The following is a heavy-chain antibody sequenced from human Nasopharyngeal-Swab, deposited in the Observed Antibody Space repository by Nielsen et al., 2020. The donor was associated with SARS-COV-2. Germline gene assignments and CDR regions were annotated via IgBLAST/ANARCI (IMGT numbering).Heavy chain of an antibody. V-gene: IGHV5-51*01. CDR3: ARRGIAARLDYYYYMDV. CDR2: IYPGDSDT. CDR1: GGTFSSYA. Sequence: KVSCKASGGTFSSYAISWVRQMPGKGLEWMGIIYPGDSDTRYSPSFQGQVTISADKSISTAYLQWSSLKASDTAMYYCARRGIAARLDYYYYMDVWGKGTTVTVSS. D-gene: IGHD6-6*01. J-gene: IGHJ6*03.